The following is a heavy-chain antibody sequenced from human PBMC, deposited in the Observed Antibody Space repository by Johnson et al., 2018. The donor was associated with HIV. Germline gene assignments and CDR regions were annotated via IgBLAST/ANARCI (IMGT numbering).Heavy chain of an antibody. J-gene: IGHJ3*02. CDR2: IKPDGSEK. V-gene: IGHV3-7*01. Sequence: AQLLESGGGLVQPGGSLRLSCAASGFTFSSYWMSWVRQAPGKGLEWVANIKPDGSEKYYVDSVRGRSTISRDNSKKTLYLQMNSLRAEDTAVYYCARDQGSNDYGDYSGRSDAFDIWGQGTMVTVSS. D-gene: IGHD4-17*01. CDR1: GFTFSSYW. CDR3: ARDQGSNDYGDYSGRSDAFDI.